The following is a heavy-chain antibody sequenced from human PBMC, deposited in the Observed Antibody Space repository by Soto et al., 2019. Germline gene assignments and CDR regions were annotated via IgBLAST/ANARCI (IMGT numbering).Heavy chain of an antibody. D-gene: IGHD3-10*01. V-gene: IGHV1-2*02. CDR3: ARTMDYYYGPGSGNGHGV. CDR1: GYTFTSYY. Sequence: QVQLVQSGAEMKEPGDSVRVSCEASGYTFTSYYIHWVRQAPGQGVAWMGWINPKYGDTTYAQDLLRRVSMTRDMSISTVYMRLSRLTTADSARYYCARTMDYYYGPGSGNGHGVWGQGTTVTVFS. J-gene: IGHJ6*02. CDR2: INPKYGDT.